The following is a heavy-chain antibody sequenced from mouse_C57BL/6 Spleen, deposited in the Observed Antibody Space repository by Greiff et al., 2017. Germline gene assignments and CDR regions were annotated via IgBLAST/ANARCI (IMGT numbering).Heavy chain of an antibody. CDR1: GYSITSGYY. V-gene: IGHV3-6*01. Sequence: EVHLVESGPGLVKPSQSLSLTCSVTGYSITSGYYWNWIRQFPGNNLEWMGYISYDGSNNYNPSLKNRISITRDTSKNPFFLELNSVTTEDTATYYCARDRVITTVVGYFDVWGTGTTVTVSS. J-gene: IGHJ1*03. CDR2: ISYDGSN. D-gene: IGHD1-1*01. CDR3: ARDRVITTVVGYFDV.